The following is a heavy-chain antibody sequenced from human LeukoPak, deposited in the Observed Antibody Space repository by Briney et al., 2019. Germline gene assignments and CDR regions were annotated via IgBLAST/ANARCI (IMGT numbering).Heavy chain of an antibody. J-gene: IGHJ4*02. CDR3: AKEGAAPGPDFDY. Sequence: SETLSLTCTVSGGSISSYYWSWIRQPAGKGLEWIGRIVPGGSTNYNPSLKSRVTMSVDTSKNQFSLKLNSVTAADTAVYYCAKEGAAPGPDFDYWGQGTLVIVSS. D-gene: IGHD6-13*01. CDR2: IVPGGST. CDR1: GGSISSYY. V-gene: IGHV4-4*07.